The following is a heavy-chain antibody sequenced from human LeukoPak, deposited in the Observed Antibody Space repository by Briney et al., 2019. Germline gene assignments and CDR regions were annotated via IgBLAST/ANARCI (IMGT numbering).Heavy chain of an antibody. J-gene: IGHJ4*02. D-gene: IGHD6-13*01. CDR2: IWFDGSIK. CDR1: GLAYSSYG. V-gene: IGHV3-33*01. CDR3: ASAAGPFDN. Sequence: GGALRLSCAATGLAYSSYGMHWVGQAPGKGPDWVAVIWFDGSIKYYADSVKDRFTISRDNSKNTLYLQMNSLRAEDTAVYYCASAAGPFDNWGQGTLVTVSS.